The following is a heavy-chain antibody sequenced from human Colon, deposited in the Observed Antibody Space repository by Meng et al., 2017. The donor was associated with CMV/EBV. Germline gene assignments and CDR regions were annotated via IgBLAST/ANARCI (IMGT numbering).Heavy chain of an antibody. V-gene: IGHV4-4*07. CDR2: IFPTGSA. Sequence: VQLPESGPGLVKPSETLSLTCTVSGGYISDYYYNWIRQPVGKGLEWIGRIFPTGSAYYNSSLNSRVTMSVDTSKNQVSLKLTSVTAADTAVYYCARDSDGSGTFSYWFDPWGQGTLVTVSS. D-gene: IGHD3-10*01. CDR3: ARDSDGSGTFSYWFDP. J-gene: IGHJ5*02. CDR1: GGYISDYY.